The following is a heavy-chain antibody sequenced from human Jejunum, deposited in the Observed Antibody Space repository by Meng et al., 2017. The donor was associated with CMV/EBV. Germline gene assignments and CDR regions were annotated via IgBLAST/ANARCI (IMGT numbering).Heavy chain of an antibody. CDR3: ALTVAGTFSY. J-gene: IGHJ4*02. CDR1: GGSISSGNYY. Sequence: QVHLQESGPGLVKPSQNPPLTCTVSGGSISSGNYYWSWIRQPAGKGLEWIGRIYTSGIPNYNPSLRSRVTISLDTSKNQFSLHLTSVTAADTAVYYCALTVAGTFSYWGQGALVTVSS. CDR2: IYTSGIP. V-gene: IGHV4-61*02. D-gene: IGHD6-19*01.